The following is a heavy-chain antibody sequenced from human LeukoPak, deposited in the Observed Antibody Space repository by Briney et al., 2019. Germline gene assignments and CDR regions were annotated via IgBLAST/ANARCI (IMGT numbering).Heavy chain of an antibody. D-gene: IGHD2-15*01. CDR1: GFTFSNYA. Sequence: PGGSLRLSCAASGFTFSNYAMSWVRQAPGKGLEWVSGISGSDYSTYYADSVKGRFTISRDNSKNTLYLQMNSLRAEDTAVYNYAKQGCNGGSCYFDYWGQGALVTVSS. CDR3: AKQGCNGGSCYFDY. V-gene: IGHV3-23*01. J-gene: IGHJ4*03. CDR2: ISGSDYST.